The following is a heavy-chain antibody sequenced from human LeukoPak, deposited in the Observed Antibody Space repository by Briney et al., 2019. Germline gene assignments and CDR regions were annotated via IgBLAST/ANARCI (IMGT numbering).Heavy chain of an antibody. CDR2: ISWNSGSI. J-gene: IGHJ4*02. Sequence: PGRSLRLSCAASGFTFDDYAMHWVRQAPGKGLEWVSGISWNSGSIGYADSVKGRFTIPRDNAKNSLYLQMNSLRAEDTALYYCAKDMGNYVYFDYWGQGTLVTVSS. V-gene: IGHV3-9*01. D-gene: IGHD4-11*01. CDR1: GFTFDDYA. CDR3: AKDMGNYVYFDY.